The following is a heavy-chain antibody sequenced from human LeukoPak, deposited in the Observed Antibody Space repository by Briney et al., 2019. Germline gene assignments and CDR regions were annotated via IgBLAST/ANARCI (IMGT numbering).Heavy chain of an antibody. D-gene: IGHD1-26*01. Sequence: ASVKVSCKASVYTFTIFGITWVRQAPGQGLEWLGWISAYNGNTNYAQKFQGRVTMTTDTSTSTAYMELRSLRSDDTALYYCARGYMGATSYFDYRGQGSLVTVSS. J-gene: IGHJ4*02. CDR3: ARGYMGATSYFDY. CDR2: ISAYNGNT. V-gene: IGHV1-18*01. CDR1: VYTFTIFG.